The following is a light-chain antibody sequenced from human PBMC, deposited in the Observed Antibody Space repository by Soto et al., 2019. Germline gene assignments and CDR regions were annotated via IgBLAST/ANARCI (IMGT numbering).Light chain of an antibody. Sequence: QSALTQPASVSGSPGQSITISCTGASSDVGGYNFVSWYQQHPGKAPKLMIFEVSNRPSGVSDRFSGSKSGNTASLTISGLQAEDEADYYCSSYTSSSTAVFGGGTKVTV. CDR3: SSYTSSSTAV. CDR2: EVS. CDR1: SSDVGGYNF. V-gene: IGLV2-14*01. J-gene: IGLJ3*02.